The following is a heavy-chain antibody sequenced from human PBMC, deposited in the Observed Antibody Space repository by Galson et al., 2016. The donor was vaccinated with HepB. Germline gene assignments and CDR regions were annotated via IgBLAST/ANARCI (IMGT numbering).Heavy chain of an antibody. J-gene: IGHJ4*02. Sequence: SLRLSCAASGFSFTSYSMNWVRQAPGKGLEWVSFISTTSTYIYYADSVTGRFTTSRDNAKSSLYLQMNSLRAEDTAVYYCARAFHDTSGHYWANLDYWGQGALVTVSS. V-gene: IGHV3-21*01. CDR1: GFSFTSYS. CDR3: ARAFHDTSGHYWANLDY. CDR2: ISTTSTYI. D-gene: IGHD3-22*01.